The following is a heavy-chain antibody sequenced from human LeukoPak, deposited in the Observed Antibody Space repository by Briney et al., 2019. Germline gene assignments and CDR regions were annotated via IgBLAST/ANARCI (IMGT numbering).Heavy chain of an antibody. V-gene: IGHV3-48*03. CDR1: GFTFSSYE. CDR2: ISSSGSTM. CDR3: ASAFDFLFDC. J-gene: IGHJ4*02. Sequence: GGSLRLSCAASGFTFSSYEMNWVRQAPGRGLEWVSYISSSGSTMYYADSVKGRFTISRDNAKNALYLQMNSLRAEDTALYYCASAFDFLFDCRGQGTLVTVSS. D-gene: IGHD2/OR15-2a*01.